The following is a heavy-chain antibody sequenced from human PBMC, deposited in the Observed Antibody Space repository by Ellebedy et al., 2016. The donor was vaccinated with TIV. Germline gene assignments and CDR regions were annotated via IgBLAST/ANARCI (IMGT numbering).Heavy chain of an antibody. Sequence: MPSETLSLTCTVSGGSITNYYWGWIRQPPGKGLEWIGYMDSSGSTNHNPSLKSRVTISIDTSKNQFSLKLSSVTAADTATYYCARRMVRGGIRYAMDVWGQGTTVTVSS. D-gene: IGHD3-10*01. CDR1: GGSITNYY. V-gene: IGHV4-59*01. J-gene: IGHJ6*02. CDR2: MDSSGST. CDR3: ARRMVRGGIRYAMDV.